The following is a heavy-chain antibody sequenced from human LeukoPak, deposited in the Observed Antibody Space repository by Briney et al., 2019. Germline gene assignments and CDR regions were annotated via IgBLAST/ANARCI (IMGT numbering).Heavy chain of an antibody. CDR2: ISAYNGNT. D-gene: IGHD2-2*01. CDR3: ARVLAGYCSSTSCYFDYYYYYMDV. J-gene: IGHJ6*03. V-gene: IGHV1-18*01. CDR1: GYTFTSYG. Sequence: GASVKVSCKASGYTFTSYGISRVRQAPGQGLEWMGWISAYNGNTNYAQKLQGRVTMTTDTSTSTAYMELRSLRSDDTAVYYCARVLAGYCSSTSCYFDYYYYYMDVWGKGTTVTVSS.